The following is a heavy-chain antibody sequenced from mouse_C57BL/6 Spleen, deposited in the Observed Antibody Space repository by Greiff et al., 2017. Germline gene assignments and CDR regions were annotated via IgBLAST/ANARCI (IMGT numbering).Heavy chain of an antibody. CDR2: IDPADSYT. V-gene: IGHV1-69*01. CDR3: ARDSSGYLDY. D-gene: IGHD3-2*02. Sequence: QVQLQQSGAELVMPGASVKLSCKASGYTFTSYWMHWVKQRPGQGLEWIGEIDPADSYTNYNQKFKGKSTLTVDKSSSTAYLQLSSLTSEDSAVYYCARDSSGYLDYWGQGTTLTVSS. CDR1: GYTFTSYW. J-gene: IGHJ2*01.